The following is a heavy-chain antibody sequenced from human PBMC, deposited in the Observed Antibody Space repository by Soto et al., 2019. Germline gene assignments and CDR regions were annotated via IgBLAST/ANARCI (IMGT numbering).Heavy chain of an antibody. J-gene: IGHJ4*02. V-gene: IGHV4-30-2*01. CDR2: ILHTGGT. Sequence: ASETLSLTCAVSGGSISGGGFSWSWIRQPPGKGLEWIGYILHTGGTQYNPSLKSRVSMSVDKSKNQFSLHLTSVTAADTAVYYCARLQFGEGFDYWGQGALVTVSS. CDR3: ARLQFGEGFDY. CDR1: GGSISGGGFS. D-gene: IGHD3-10*01.